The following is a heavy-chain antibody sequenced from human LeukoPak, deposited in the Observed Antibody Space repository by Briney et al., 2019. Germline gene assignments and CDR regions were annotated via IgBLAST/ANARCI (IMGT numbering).Heavy chain of an antibody. CDR2: ISYDGSNK. CDR1: GFTFSSYA. CDR3: ARDTREYNWNYDLDY. D-gene: IGHD1-7*01. V-gene: IGHV3-30-3*01. J-gene: IGHJ4*02. Sequence: GGSLRLSCAASGFTFSSYAMHWVRQAPGKGLEWVAVISYDGSNKYYADSVKGRFTISRDNSKNTLYLQMNSLRAEDTAVYYCARDTREYNWNYDLDYWGQGTLVTVSS.